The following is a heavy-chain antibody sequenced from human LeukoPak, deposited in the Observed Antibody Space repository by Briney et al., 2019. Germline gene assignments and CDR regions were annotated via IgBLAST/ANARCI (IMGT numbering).Heavy chain of an antibody. J-gene: IGHJ4*02. V-gene: IGHV4-34*01. CDR3: ARDWVVTMVRGNPQSGDY. Sequence: SETLSLTCAVYGGSFSGYYWSWIRQPPGKGLEWIGEINHSGSTNYNPSLKSRVTISVDTSKNQFSLKLSSVTAADTAVYYCARDWVVTMVRGNPQSGDYWGQGTRVTVSS. D-gene: IGHD3-10*01. CDR1: GGSFSGYY. CDR2: INHSGST.